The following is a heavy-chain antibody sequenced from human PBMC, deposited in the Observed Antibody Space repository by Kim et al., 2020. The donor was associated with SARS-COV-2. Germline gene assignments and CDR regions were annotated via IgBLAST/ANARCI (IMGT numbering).Heavy chain of an antibody. CDR3: AKDNDYDILTAYCDY. CDR2: ISWNSGSI. D-gene: IGHD3-9*01. CDR1: GFTFNDYA. V-gene: IGHV3-9*01. J-gene: IGHJ4*02. Sequence: GGSLRLSCAASGFTFNDYAMHWVRQAPGKGLEWVSGISWNSGSIGYADSVKGRFTISRDNAKNSLYLQMNSLRTEDTAFYYCAKDNDYDILTAYCDYWGQGTLLTVSS.